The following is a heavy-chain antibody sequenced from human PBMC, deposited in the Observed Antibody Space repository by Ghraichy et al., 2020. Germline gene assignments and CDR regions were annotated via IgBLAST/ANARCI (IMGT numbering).Heavy chain of an antibody. CDR3: ARDCGTSCYYYYYGMGV. J-gene: IGHJ6*02. CDR2: ISAYNGNT. V-gene: IGHV1-18*01. D-gene: IGHD2-2*01. CDR1: GYTFTSYG. Sequence: ASVKVSCKASGYTFTSYGISWVRQAPGQGLEWMGWISAYNGNTNYAQKLQGRVTMTTDTSTSTAYMELRSLRSDDTAVYYCARDCGTSCYYYYYGMGVWGQGTTVTVSS.